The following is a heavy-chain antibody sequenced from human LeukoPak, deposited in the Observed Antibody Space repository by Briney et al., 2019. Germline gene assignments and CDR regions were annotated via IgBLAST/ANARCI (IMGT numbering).Heavy chain of an antibody. Sequence: PGGSLRLSCAASGFTLSSYAMSWVRQAPGKGLEWVSAISGSGGSTYYADSVKGRFTISRDNSKNTLYLQMNSLRAEDTAVYYCAKDSGGIAAAYVGYWGQGTLVTVSS. V-gene: IGHV3-23*01. CDR1: GFTLSSYA. J-gene: IGHJ4*02. CDR2: ISGSGGST. CDR3: AKDSGGIAAAYVGY. D-gene: IGHD6-13*01.